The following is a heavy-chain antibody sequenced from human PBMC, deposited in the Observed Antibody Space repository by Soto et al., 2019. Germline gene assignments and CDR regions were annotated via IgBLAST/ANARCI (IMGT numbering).Heavy chain of an antibody. V-gene: IGHV1-3*01. J-gene: IGHJ5*02. CDR1: GYTFTSYA. D-gene: IGHD3-10*01. Sequence: QVQLVQSGAEVKKPGASVKVSCKASGYTFTSYAMHWVRQAPGQRLEWMGWINAGNGNTKYSQKFQGRVTITRDTSASTAYMELSSLRSEDTAVYYCARDAGYYYGPGPQRNWFDPWGQGTLVTVSS. CDR3: ARDAGYYYGPGPQRNWFDP. CDR2: INAGNGNT.